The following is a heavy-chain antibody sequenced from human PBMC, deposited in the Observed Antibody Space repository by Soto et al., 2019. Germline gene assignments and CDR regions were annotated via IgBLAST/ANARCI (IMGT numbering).Heavy chain of an antibody. D-gene: IGHD4-17*01. J-gene: IGHJ6*03. CDR2: IFHGGST. CDR1: SGSMSINNW. V-gene: IGHV4-4*02. CDR3: ARGLDYALTGGYYYYYMDV. Sequence: SETLSLTCAVSSGSMSINNWWSWVRQPPGKGLEWLGEIFHGGSTNYNPSLKSRVTISMDKSKNQFSLRLNSVTAADTAVYYCARGLDYALTGGYYYYYMDVWGKGTTVTVSS.